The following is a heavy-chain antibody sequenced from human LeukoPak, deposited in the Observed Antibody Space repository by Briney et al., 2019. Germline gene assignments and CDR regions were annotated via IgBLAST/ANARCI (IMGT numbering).Heavy chain of an antibody. J-gene: IGHJ4*02. CDR3: ASLLEYYDSNGGYRIPFDY. CDR2: ISSSSSTI. Sequence: GGSLRLSCAAPGLTFSSYSMNWVRQAPGKGLEWVSYISSSSSTIYYADSVKGRFTISRDNAKNSLYLQMNSLRAEDTAVYYCASLLEYYDSNGGYRIPFDYWGQGTLVTVSS. D-gene: IGHD3-22*01. CDR1: GLTFSSYS. V-gene: IGHV3-48*01.